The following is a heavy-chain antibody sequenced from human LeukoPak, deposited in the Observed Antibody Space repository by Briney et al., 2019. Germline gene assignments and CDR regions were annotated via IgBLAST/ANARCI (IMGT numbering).Heavy chain of an antibody. J-gene: IGHJ3*02. V-gene: IGHV3-48*04. CDR1: GFTFSSYS. Sequence: GGSLRLSCAASGFTFSSYSMNWVRQAPGKGLEWVSYISSSSSTIYYADSVKGRFTISRDNAKNSLYLQMNSLRAEDTAVYCCARGRDDYGDYGDAFDIWGQGTMVTVSS. CDR2: ISSSSSTI. CDR3: ARGRDDYGDYGDAFDI. D-gene: IGHD4-17*01.